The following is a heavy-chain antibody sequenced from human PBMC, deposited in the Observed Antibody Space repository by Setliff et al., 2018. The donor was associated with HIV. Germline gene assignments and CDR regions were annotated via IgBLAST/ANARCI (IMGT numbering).Heavy chain of an antibody. D-gene: IGHD3-10*01. J-gene: IGHJ4*02. V-gene: IGHV4-4*07. Sequence: SETLSLTCTVSGGSISTDYWTWVRQSAGKGLEWIGRIQTSEGTKYNPSLHSRVTVSIDTPKNQFSLDLTSVTAADTAVYYCARGGYGSGNAYYFADWGQGTLVTVSS. CDR2: IQTSEGT. CDR1: GGSISTDY. CDR3: ARGGYGSGNAYYFAD.